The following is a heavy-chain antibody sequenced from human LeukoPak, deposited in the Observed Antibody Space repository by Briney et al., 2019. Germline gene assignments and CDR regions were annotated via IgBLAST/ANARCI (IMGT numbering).Heavy chain of an antibody. CDR3: ARQTMTTADAFDI. CDR2: IYYSGSS. D-gene: IGHD4-17*01. CDR1: GGSISSHF. J-gene: IGHJ3*02. Sequence: SETLSLTCTVSGGSISSHFWSWIRQPPGKGLEWIAYIYYSGSSDYNPSLKSRVTISVDTSKNQFSLKLSSVTAADTAVYYCARQTMTTADAFDIWGQGTMVTVSS. V-gene: IGHV4-59*08.